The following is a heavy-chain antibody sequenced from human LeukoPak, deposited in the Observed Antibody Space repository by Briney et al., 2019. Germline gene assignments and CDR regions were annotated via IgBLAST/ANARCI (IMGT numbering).Heavy chain of an antibody. Sequence: ASVKVSCKASGYTFTSYGIIWVRQAPGQGLEWMGLIGAYNGNTNYAQKLQGRVTMTTDTSTSTAYMELRSLRSDDTAVYYCARRSAVTNFDYWGQGTLVTVSS. CDR3: ARRSAVTNFDY. CDR1: GYTFTSYG. CDR2: IGAYNGNT. V-gene: IGHV1-18*01. D-gene: IGHD4-17*01. J-gene: IGHJ4*02.